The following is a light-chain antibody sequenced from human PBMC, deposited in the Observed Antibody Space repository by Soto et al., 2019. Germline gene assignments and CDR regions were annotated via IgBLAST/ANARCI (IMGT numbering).Light chain of an antibody. CDR3: LQDNNYPRT. CDR2: GAS. CDR1: QDIRSE. Sequence: IQMTQSPSSLYASVGDRVTFICRASQDIRSELSWFQQKPGRPPKLLIYGASILQSGVPSRFSGSGSGTDFTLTIDSLQSEDFATYYCLQDNNYPRTFGPGTKVEVK. V-gene: IGKV1-6*01. J-gene: IGKJ3*01.